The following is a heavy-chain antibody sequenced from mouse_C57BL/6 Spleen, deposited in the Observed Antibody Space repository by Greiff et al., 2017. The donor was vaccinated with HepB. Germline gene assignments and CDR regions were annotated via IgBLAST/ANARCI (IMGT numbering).Heavy chain of an antibody. CDR2: ISDGGSYT. CDR1: GFTFSSYA. J-gene: IGHJ3*01. Sequence: EVQRVESGGGLVKPGGSLKLSCAASGFTFSSYAMSWVRQTPEKRLEWVATISDGGSYTYYPDNVKGRFTISRDNAKNNLYLQMSHLKSEDTAMYYCAREGSNEGFAYWGQGTLVTVSA. D-gene: IGHD2-5*01. CDR3: AREGSNEGFAY. V-gene: IGHV5-4*01.